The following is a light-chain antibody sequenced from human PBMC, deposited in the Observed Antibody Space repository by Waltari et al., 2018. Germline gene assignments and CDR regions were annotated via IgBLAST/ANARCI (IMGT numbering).Light chain of an antibody. J-gene: IGLJ2*01. Sequence: SYELTQPPSVSLSPGQTAIVTCSGDKLGQKNVRWYQQKPGQAPTLVIYQNSKRPSGIPERFSGSNSGNTAALTISGTQAVDEADYYCQAWDTSFVVFGGGTKVTVL. CDR2: QNS. CDR3: QAWDTSFVV. V-gene: IGLV3-1*01. CDR1: KLGQKN.